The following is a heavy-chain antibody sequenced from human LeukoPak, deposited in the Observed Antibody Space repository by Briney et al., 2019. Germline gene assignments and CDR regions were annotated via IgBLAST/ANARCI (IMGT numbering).Heavy chain of an antibody. CDR3: ARDRAARPFDY. D-gene: IGHD6-6*01. CDR2: INPSGGST. CDR1: GYTFTSYY. J-gene: IGHJ4*02. Sequence: ASVKVSCKASGYTFTSYYMHWVRQAPGQGLEWMGIINPSGGSTSYAQKFQGRVTMTRDTSISTAYMELSRLRSDDTAVYYCARDRAARPFDYWGQGTLVTVSS. V-gene: IGHV1-46*01.